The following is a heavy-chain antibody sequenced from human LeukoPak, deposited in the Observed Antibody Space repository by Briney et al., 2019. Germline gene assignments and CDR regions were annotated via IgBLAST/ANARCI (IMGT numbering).Heavy chain of an antibody. Sequence: PSEALSLTCAVYGGSFSGYYWSWIRQPPGKGLEWIGEINHSGSTNYNPSLKSRVTISVDTSKNQFSLKLSSVTAADTAVYYCARGSVGTAMVTSYYYYGMDVWGQGTTVTVSS. CDR2: INHSGST. D-gene: IGHD5-18*01. J-gene: IGHJ6*02. V-gene: IGHV4-34*01. CDR3: ARGSVGTAMVTSYYYYGMDV. CDR1: GGSFSGYY.